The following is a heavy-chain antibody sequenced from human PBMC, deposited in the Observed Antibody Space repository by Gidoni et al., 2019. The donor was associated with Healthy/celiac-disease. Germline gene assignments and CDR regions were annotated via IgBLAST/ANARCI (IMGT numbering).Heavy chain of an antibody. D-gene: IGHD6-13*01. CDR3: ARDFSAAAGTSKGDLEYYFDY. Sequence: EVQLVESGGGLVQPGGSLRLSCAASGFTFSSYWMHWVRQAPGKGLVWVSRINSDGSSTSYADSVKGRFTISRDNAKNTLYLQMNSLRAEDTAVYYCARDFSAAAGTSKGDLEYYFDYWGQGTLVTVSS. V-gene: IGHV3-74*01. J-gene: IGHJ4*02. CDR2: INSDGSST. CDR1: GFTFSSYW.